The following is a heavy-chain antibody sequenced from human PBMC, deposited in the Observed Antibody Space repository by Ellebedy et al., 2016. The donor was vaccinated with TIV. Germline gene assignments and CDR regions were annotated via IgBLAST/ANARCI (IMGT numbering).Heavy chain of an antibody. D-gene: IGHD2-15*01. CDR1: VGSISSCGYY. CDR3: ARGRRSGLLIPVSDAFDI. V-gene: IGHV4-31*03. Sequence: LRLSXTVSVGSISSCGYYWSWTRQHPGKGLEWIGYIYYSGSTYYNPSLKSRFTISVDTSKNQFSLKLSSVTAADTAVYYCARGRRSGLLIPVSDAFDIWGQGTMVTVSS. CDR2: IYYSGST. J-gene: IGHJ3*02.